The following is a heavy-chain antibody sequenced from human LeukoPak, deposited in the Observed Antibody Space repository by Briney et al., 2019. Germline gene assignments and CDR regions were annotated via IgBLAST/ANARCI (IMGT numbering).Heavy chain of an antibody. CDR1: GGSISTYY. J-gene: IGHJ4*02. CDR2: IYHSGST. CDR3: ARGRWLKGLNY. V-gene: IGHV4-59*01. Sequence: SETLSLTCTVSGGSISTYYWNWIRQPPGKGLEWIGYIYHSGSTNYNPSLQSRVTISVDTSKNQFSLKLSSVTAADTAVYYCARGRWLKGLNYWGQGTLVTVSS. D-gene: IGHD4-23*01.